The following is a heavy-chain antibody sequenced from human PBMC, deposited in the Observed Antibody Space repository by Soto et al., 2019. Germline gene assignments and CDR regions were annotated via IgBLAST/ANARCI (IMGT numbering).Heavy chain of an antibody. CDR1: GGSISSGGYS. V-gene: IGHV4-30-2*01. CDR3: ARGMTTVTTLDY. CDR2: IYHSGST. D-gene: IGHD4-4*01. J-gene: IGHJ4*02. Sequence: QLQLQESGSALVKPSQTLSLTCAVSGGSISSGGYSWSWIRQPPGKGLEWIGYIYHSGSTYYNPSLKRRVTISVDRSKNQFSLKLSSVTAADTAVYYCARGMTTVTTLDYWGQGTLVTVSS.